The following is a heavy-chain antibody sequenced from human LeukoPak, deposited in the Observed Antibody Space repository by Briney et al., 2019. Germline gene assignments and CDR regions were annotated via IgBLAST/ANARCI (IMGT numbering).Heavy chain of an antibody. Sequence: PGGSLRLSCAASGFSFSTYGMHWVRQAPGKGLEWVAVISFDGSDKYYADSVKGRFTISRDSSKNTLYLQMNSLRAEDAAVYYCARDPEGVYGDYYFDSWGQGTLVTVSS. D-gene: IGHD4-17*01. CDR2: ISFDGSDK. J-gene: IGHJ4*02. V-gene: IGHV3-30*03. CDR3: ARDPEGVYGDYYFDS. CDR1: GFSFSTYG.